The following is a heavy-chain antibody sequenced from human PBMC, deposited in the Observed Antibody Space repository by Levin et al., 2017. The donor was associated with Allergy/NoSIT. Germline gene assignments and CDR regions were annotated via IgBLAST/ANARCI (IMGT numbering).Heavy chain of an antibody. CDR2: ITSRVRT. J-gene: IGHJ4*01. D-gene: IGHD2-2*01. CDR1: GLTFSNYA. CDR3: ATEMTAVIPGFDF. V-gene: IGHV3-23*01. Sequence: LSLTCAASGLTFSNYAMSWVRQAPGKGLEWVSAITSRVRTYYTDSVKGRFTVSRDNSKNALYLQMNSLRADDTAVYYCATEMTAVIPGFDFWGQGILVTVSS.